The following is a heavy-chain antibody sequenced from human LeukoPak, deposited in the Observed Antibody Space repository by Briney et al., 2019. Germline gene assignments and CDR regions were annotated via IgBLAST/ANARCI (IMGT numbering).Heavy chain of an antibody. CDR1: GYSFTSHW. CDR3: ARRLGATQPYFDF. CDR2: IHPGDSET. J-gene: IGHJ4*02. Sequence: GESLKISCKASGYSFTSHWIGWVRQMPGKGLECMGIIHPGDSETRYSPSFQGQVTISADKSISTAYLQWSGLKASDTAMYYCARRLGATQPYFDFWGQGALVTVSS. V-gene: IGHV5-51*01. D-gene: IGHD1-26*01.